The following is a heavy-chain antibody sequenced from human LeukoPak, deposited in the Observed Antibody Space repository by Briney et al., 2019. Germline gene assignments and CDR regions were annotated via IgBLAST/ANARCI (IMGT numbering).Heavy chain of an antibody. CDR1: EFTFSSYA. Sequence: GGSLRLSCAASEFTFSSYAMSWVRQAPGKGLEWVSSISSSSSYIYYADSVKGRFTISRDNAKNSLYLQMNSLRAEDTAVYYCAGGESASYWVYWGQGTLVTVSS. D-gene: IGHD3-16*01. J-gene: IGHJ4*02. V-gene: IGHV3-21*01. CDR3: AGGESASYWVY. CDR2: ISSSSSYI.